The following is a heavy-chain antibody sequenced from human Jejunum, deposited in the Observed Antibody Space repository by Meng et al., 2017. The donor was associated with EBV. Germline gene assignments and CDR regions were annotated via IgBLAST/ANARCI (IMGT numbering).Heavy chain of an antibody. Sequence: QVQLQRWGAGLLRPTDTLSLACAVYGCSFSGYYWSWVRQPPGRGLEYIGEVHFSGITNYTPSLKSRVTMSVDASKNQFSLRLTSVTAADTAVYYCARRTGDYVVGYWGQGTLVTVSS. CDR1: GCSFSGYY. CDR3: ARRTGDYVVGY. V-gene: IGHV4-34*02. CDR2: VHFSGIT. J-gene: IGHJ4*02. D-gene: IGHD2-8*02.